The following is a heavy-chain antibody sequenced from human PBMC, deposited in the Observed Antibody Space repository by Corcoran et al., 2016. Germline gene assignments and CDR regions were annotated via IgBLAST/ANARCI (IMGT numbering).Heavy chain of an antibody. CDR2: ISYDGING. D-gene: IGHD3-10*01. J-gene: IGHJ4*02. V-gene: IGHV3-30*18. Sequence: QVHLVESGGGVVQSGRSLRLSCAASGFTFATYGMHWVRQAPGKGLEWVAVISYDGINGYYVDSVKGRFTISRDNSKNTLYLQMNSLRADDTALYYCVKGAYYFGSGFYENYFDYWGQGTLVTVSS. CDR3: VKGAYYFGSGFYENYFDY. CDR1: GFTFATYG.